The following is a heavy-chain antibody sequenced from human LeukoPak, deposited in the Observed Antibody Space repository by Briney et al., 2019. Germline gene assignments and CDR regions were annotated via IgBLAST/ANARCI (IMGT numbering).Heavy chain of an antibody. CDR3: AGQGDGVDY. J-gene: IGHJ4*02. CDR1: GGSISSSSYY. Sequence: SETLSLTCTVSGGSISSSSYYWGWIRQPPGKGLEWIGSIYYSGSTYYNPSLKSRVTISVDTSKNQFSLKLSSVTAADTAVYYCAGQGDGVDYLVQGTLVTVSS. D-gene: IGHD3-16*01. V-gene: IGHV4-39*01. CDR2: IYYSGST.